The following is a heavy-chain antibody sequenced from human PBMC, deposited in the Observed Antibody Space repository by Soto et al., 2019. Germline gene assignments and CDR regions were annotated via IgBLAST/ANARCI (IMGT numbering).Heavy chain of an antibody. J-gene: IGHJ4*02. CDR3: ARRRAGSGYYFDH. CDR1: GFTFSTYA. D-gene: IGHD3-22*01. Sequence: QVQLVESGGGVVQPGGSLRLSCVASGFTFSTYAIHWVRQAPGKGLEWVAVVSVDGSLEYYADSVKGRSTVSRSNSKSTLYFQMTRLRAEDTAFYYCARRRAGSGYYFDHWGQGTLVTVSS. V-gene: IGHV3-30-3*01. CDR2: VSVDGSLE.